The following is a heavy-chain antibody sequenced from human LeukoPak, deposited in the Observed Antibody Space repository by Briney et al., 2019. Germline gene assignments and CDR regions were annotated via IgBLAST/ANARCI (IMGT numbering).Heavy chain of an antibody. V-gene: IGHV3-21*01. CDR1: GFTFSSYS. CDR2: ISSSSSYI. J-gene: IGHJ3*02. Sequence: GGSLRLSCAASGFTFSSYSMNWVRQAPGKGLEWVPSISSSSSYIYHADSVKGRFTISRDNAKNSLYLQMNSLRAEDTAVYYCAREYSSWYANDAFDIWGQGTMVTVSS. D-gene: IGHD6-13*01. CDR3: AREYSSWYANDAFDI.